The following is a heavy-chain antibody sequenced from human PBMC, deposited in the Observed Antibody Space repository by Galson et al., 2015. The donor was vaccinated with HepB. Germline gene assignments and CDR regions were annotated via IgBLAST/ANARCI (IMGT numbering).Heavy chain of an antibody. V-gene: IGHV1-2*02. CDR3: ARDLYDILTGSRLRGYDHFGMDV. CDR2: VNPNSGAT. CDR1: GYTFTNFY. J-gene: IGHJ6*02. Sequence: SVKVSCKASGYTFTNFYIHWVRQVPGQGPECMGWVNPNSGATTYTPKFQDRLTMTRDTSLRTVYMELHRLTSDDTAVYYCARDLYDILTGSRLRGYDHFGMDVWGQGTAVTVSS. D-gene: IGHD3-9*01.